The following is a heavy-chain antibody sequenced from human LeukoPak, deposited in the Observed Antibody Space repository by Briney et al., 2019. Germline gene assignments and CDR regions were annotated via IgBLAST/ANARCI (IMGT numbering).Heavy chain of an antibody. Sequence: GGSLRLSCAASGFAFSSYSMHWVRQTPGKGLEWVAVISKDGTNKHYADSVKGRFTISRDKSKHTLYLQMNSLRAEDTAVYYCARGIWSATRVDYYLDNWGQGTLVTVSS. CDR3: ARGIWSATRVDYYLDN. CDR2: ISKDGTNK. V-gene: IGHV3-30-3*01. J-gene: IGHJ4*02. CDR1: GFAFSSYS. D-gene: IGHD5-24*01.